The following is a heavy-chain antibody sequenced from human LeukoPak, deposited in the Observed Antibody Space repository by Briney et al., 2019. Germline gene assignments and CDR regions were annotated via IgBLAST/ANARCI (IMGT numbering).Heavy chain of an antibody. CDR3: ARRSGSYGDSFDY. D-gene: IGHD1-26*01. V-gene: IGHV4-59*08. Sequence: SETLSLTCTDSGGSISSYYWSWIRQPPGKGLEWIGYIYYSGSTNYNPSLKSRVTISVDTSKNQFSLKLSSVTAADTAVYYCARRSGSYGDSFDYWGQGTLVTVSS. CDR2: IYYSGST. J-gene: IGHJ4*02. CDR1: GGSISSYY.